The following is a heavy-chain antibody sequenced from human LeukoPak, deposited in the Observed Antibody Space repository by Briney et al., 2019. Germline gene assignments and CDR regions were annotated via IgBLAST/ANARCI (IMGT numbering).Heavy chain of an antibody. D-gene: IGHD5-24*01. CDR3: ARGVRWLQLSYFDY. CDR1: SGSISSGVYY. Sequence: SQTLSLTCPVSSGSISSGVYYWSWILQNPGKGLEWFGYIYYSRSTYYNPSVKSRVTIPVDTSKNQFYLTLRSVTAADTAVYYCARGVRWLQLSYFDYWGQGTLVTVSS. V-gene: IGHV4-31*03. J-gene: IGHJ4*02. CDR2: IYYSRST.